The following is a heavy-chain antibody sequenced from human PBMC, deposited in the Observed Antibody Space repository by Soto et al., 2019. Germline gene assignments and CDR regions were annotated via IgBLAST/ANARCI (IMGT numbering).Heavy chain of an antibody. J-gene: IGHJ5*02. D-gene: IGHD3-10*01. CDR2: IYYSGST. V-gene: IGHV4-31*03. Sequence: SETLSPTCTVSGGSISSGGYYWSWIRQHPGKGLEWIGYIYYSGSTYYNPSLKSRVTISVDTSKNQFSLKLSSVTAADTAVYYCARDRQHGNYYGSGSYYKVGWFDPWGQGTLVTVSS. CDR3: ARDRQHGNYYGSGSYYKVGWFDP. CDR1: GGSISSGGYY.